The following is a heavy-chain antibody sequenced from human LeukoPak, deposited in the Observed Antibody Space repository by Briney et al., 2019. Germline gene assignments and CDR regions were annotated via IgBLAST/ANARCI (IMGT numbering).Heavy chain of an antibody. J-gene: IGHJ4*02. CDR3: ARDRRGYDILTGYDY. Sequence: SVKVSCKASGGTFSSYAISWVRQAPGQGLEWMGGIIPIFGTANYAQKFQGRVTITADESTSTAYMELSSLRSEDTAVYYCARDRRGYDILTGYDYSGQGTLVTVSS. CDR2: IIPIFGTA. V-gene: IGHV1-69*13. D-gene: IGHD3-9*01. CDR1: GGTFSSYA.